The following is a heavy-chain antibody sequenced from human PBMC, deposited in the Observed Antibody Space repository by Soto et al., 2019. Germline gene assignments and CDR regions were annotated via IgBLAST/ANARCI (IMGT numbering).Heavy chain of an antibody. CDR2: ISGSGGRT. CDR3: AKGKVAARSYYYAMDV. Sequence: GGSLRLSCAASGFTFSSYAMSWVRQAPGQGLEWVSAISGSGGRTYYADSVKGRFTISRDNSKNTLYLQMNSLRAEDTAVYYCAKGKVAARSYYYAMDVWGQGTTATDSS. D-gene: IGHD6-6*01. J-gene: IGHJ6*02. CDR1: GFTFSSYA. V-gene: IGHV3-23*01.